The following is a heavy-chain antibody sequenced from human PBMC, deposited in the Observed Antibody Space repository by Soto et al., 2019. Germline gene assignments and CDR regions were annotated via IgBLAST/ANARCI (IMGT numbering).Heavy chain of an antibody. Sequence: SETLSLTCTVSGGSVSSGSYYLSWIRQPPGKGLEWIGYIYYSGSTNYNPSLKSRVTISVDTSKNQFSLKLSSVTAADAAVYYCARDLWGYCGTDCYPLDVWGQGTTVTVSS. V-gene: IGHV4-61*01. CDR1: GGSVSSGSYY. CDR3: ARDLWGYCGTDCYPLDV. D-gene: IGHD2-21*02. CDR2: IYYSGST. J-gene: IGHJ6*02.